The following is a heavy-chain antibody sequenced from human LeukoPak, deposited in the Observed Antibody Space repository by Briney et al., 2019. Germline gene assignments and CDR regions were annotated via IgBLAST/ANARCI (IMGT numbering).Heavy chain of an antibody. CDR1: GYTFTSYD. V-gene: IGHV1-8*01. D-gene: IGHD1-26*01. CDR2: MNPNSGNT. Sequence: ASVKVSCKASGYTFTSYDINWVRQATGQGLEWMGWMNPNSGNTGYAQKFQGRVTMTRNTSISTAYVELSSLRSEDTAVYYCARGIVGATYYYGMDVWGQGTTVTVSS. CDR3: ARGIVGATYYYGMDV. J-gene: IGHJ6*02.